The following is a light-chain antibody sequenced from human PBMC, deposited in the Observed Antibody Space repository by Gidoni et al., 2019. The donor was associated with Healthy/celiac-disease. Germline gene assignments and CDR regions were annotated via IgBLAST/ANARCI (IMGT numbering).Light chain of an antibody. CDR2: DDS. V-gene: IGLV3-21*02. CDR3: QVWDSSSDHHVV. Sequence: SYVLTQPPSVSVAPGQTARITCGGNKIGSKSVHWYQKKPGQAPVLVVYDDSDRPSGIPGRFSGSNSGNTATLTISRVEAGDEADYYCQVWDSSSDHHVVFGGGTKLTVL. J-gene: IGLJ2*01. CDR1: KIGSKS.